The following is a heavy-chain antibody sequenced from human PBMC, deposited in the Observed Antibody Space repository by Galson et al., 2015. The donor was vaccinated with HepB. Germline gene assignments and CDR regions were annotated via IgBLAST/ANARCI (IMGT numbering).Heavy chain of an antibody. D-gene: IGHD2-2*01. Sequence: SLRLSCAASGFTFSNYVMHWVRQAPGKGLEWVAVISYDGDNKYYADSVRGRFTISRDNSKNTLYLQMNSLRPEDTAVYYCARSIVAVAAAMNFFDRWGQGTLVTVSS. CDR3: ARSIVAVAAAMNFFDR. J-gene: IGHJ4*02. CDR1: GFTFSNYV. CDR2: ISYDGDNK. V-gene: IGHV3-30-3*01.